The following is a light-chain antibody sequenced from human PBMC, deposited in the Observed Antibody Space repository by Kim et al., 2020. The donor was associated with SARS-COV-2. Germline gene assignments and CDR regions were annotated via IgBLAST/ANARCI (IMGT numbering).Light chain of an antibody. CDR3: QQSYTTPLT. CDR2: AAS. Sequence: DIQITQSPSSLSASVGDRVTITCRASQSISSYLNWYQQKPGKAPKLLIYAASSLHSGVPSRFSGSGSGTDFTLTISSLQPEDFATYYCQQSYTTPLTFGGGTKVDIK. CDR1: QSISSY. J-gene: IGKJ4*01. V-gene: IGKV1-39*01.